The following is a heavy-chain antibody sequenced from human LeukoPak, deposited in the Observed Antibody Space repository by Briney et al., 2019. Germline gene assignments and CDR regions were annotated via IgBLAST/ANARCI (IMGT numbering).Heavy chain of an antibody. CDR3: ARGLLGATTSYFDY. Sequence: QPGGSLRLSCAASGFTFSSYAMSWVRQAPGKGLEWVAVITYDGSNKYYADSVKGRFTISRDNSRNTLYLQMNSLRAEDTAVYYCARGLLGATTSYFDYWGQGTLVTVSS. CDR2: ITYDGSNK. V-gene: IGHV3-30-3*01. CDR1: GFTFSSYA. J-gene: IGHJ4*02. D-gene: IGHD1-26*01.